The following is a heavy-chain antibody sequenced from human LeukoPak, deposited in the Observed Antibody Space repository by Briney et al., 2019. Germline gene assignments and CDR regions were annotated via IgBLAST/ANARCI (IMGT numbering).Heavy chain of an antibody. CDR2: ISPTGSTT. Sequence: PGGSLRLSCIASGFSFSGHWMHWARQLPGKGLVWVSRISPTGSTTSYADSVKGRFTVSRDNAKNTLYLQVNNLRAEDTAVYYCARGPNSSWSGLDFWGQGTLLTVSS. CDR1: GFSFSGHW. D-gene: IGHD6-6*01. J-gene: IGHJ4*02. CDR3: ARGPNSSWSGLDF. V-gene: IGHV3-74*01.